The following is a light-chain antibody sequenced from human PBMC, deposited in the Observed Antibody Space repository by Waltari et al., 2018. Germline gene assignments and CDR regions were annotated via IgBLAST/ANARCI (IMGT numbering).Light chain of an antibody. V-gene: IGLV2-23*02. Sequence: QSALTQPASVSGSPGQSITISCAGTSGHVGHYTLVSWYPQHAGKAPKITIYGVTKRPSGVSNRFSGSKSGNTASLTISGLQAEDEADYYCCSYASGSTFVFGGGTKLTVL. J-gene: IGLJ2*01. CDR3: CSYASGSTFV. CDR2: GVT. CDR1: SGHVGHYTL.